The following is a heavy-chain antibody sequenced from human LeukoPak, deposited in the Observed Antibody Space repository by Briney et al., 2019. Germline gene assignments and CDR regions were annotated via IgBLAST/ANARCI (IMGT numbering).Heavy chain of an antibody. CDR1: GGSISSGSYY. CDR2: IYTSGST. J-gene: IGHJ6*03. CDR3: ARVLYSSSSVGYYYYYYMDV. D-gene: IGHD6-6*01. Sequence: SQTLSLTCTVSGGSISSGSYYWSWIRQPAGKGLEWIGRIYTSGSTNYNPSLKSRVTISVDTSKNQFSPKLSSVTAADTAVYYCARVLYSSSSVGYYYYYYMDVWGKGTTVTVSS. V-gene: IGHV4-61*02.